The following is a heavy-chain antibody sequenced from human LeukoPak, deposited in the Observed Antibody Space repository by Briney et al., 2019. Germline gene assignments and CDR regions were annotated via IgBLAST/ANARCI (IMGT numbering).Heavy chain of an antibody. Sequence: KVSCKASGYTFTSYWIGWVRQMPGKGLEWMGIIYPGDSDTRYSPSFQGQVTISADKSISTAYLQWSSLKASDTAMYYCARIYYDSSGYYREGDAFDIWGQGTMVTVSS. D-gene: IGHD3-22*01. CDR2: IYPGDSDT. CDR1: GYTFTSYW. J-gene: IGHJ3*02. V-gene: IGHV5-51*01. CDR3: ARIYYDSSGYYREGDAFDI.